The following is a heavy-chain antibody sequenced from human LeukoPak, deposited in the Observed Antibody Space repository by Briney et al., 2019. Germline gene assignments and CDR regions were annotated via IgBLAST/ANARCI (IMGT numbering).Heavy chain of an antibody. D-gene: IGHD3-10*01. CDR3: ARDRVRGVIRGYGMDV. CDR1: GFTFSSYS. CDR2: ISSSSSYI. V-gene: IGHV3-21*01. Sequence: GGSLRLSCAASGFTFSSYSMNRVRQAPGKGLEWVSSISSSSSYIYYADSVKGRFTISRDNAKNSLYLQMNSLRAEDTAVYYCARDRVRGVIRGYGMDVWGQGTTVTVSS. J-gene: IGHJ6*02.